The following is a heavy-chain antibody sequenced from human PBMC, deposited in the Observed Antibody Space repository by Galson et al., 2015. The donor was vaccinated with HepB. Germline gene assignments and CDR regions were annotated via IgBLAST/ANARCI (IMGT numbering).Heavy chain of an antibody. CDR1: GFTVSSNY. Sequence: SLRLSCAASGFTVSSNYMSWVRQAPGKGLEWVSVIYSGGSTYYADSVKGRFTISRDNSKNTLYLQMNSLRAEDTAVYYCARLIGGAFSPALDYWGQGTLVTVSS. V-gene: IGHV3-53*01. D-gene: IGHD3-10*01. CDR3: ARLIGGAFSPALDY. CDR2: IYSGGST. J-gene: IGHJ4*02.